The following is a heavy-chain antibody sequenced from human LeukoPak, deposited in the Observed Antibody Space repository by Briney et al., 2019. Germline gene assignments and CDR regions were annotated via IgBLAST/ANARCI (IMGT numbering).Heavy chain of an antibody. CDR3: ARDRAASSSYYFDY. V-gene: IGHV4-4*07. D-gene: IGHD2-15*01. J-gene: IGHJ4*02. CDR1: GGSISSYY. Sequence: SETLSLTCTVSGGSISSYYWSWLRQPAGKGLEWIGRIYTSGSTNYNPSLKSRVTMSVDTSKNQFSLKLSSVTAADTAVYYCARDRAASSSYYFDYWGQGTLVTVSS. CDR2: IYTSGST.